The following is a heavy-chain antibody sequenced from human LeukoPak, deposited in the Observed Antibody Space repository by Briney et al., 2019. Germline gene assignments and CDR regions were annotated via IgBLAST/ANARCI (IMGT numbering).Heavy chain of an antibody. CDR2: ISGSSGST. Sequence: GGSLRLSCAASGFTFSSYAMSWVRQAPGKGLEWVSAISGSSGSTYYAGSVKGRFTISRDNSKNTLYLQMNSLRAEDTAVYYCAKDGKYYDFWSGYSSVAPPYYFDYWGQGTLVTVSS. CDR3: AKDGKYYDFWSGYSSVAPPYYFDY. V-gene: IGHV3-23*01. J-gene: IGHJ4*02. CDR1: GFTFSSYA. D-gene: IGHD3-3*01.